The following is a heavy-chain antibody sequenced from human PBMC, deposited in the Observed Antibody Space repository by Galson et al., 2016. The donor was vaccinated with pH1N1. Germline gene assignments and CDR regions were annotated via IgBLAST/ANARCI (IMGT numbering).Heavy chain of an antibody. V-gene: IGHV4-59*04. J-gene: IGHJ3*02. Sequence: ETLSLTCTVSGGSISGYYWSWIRQPPGKGLEWIANIYYSGSTYYNPSLKSRVTISVDTSKNQFSLKLSSVTAADTAVYYCARTRGFDAFDIWGQGTMVTVSS. CDR1: GGSISGYY. CDR3: ARTRGFDAFDI. D-gene: IGHD3-10*01. CDR2: IYYSGST.